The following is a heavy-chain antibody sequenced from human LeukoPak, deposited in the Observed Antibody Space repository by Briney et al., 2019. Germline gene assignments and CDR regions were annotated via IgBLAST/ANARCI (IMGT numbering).Heavy chain of an antibody. CDR3: AREDTVDAFDI. J-gene: IGHJ3*02. CDR2: ISSGDIK. Sequence: GGSLRLSRAASRVTFSSYEMNWVRQAPGKGLEWVSYISSGDIKYYPDSVMGRFTISRDNAKNSLYLQMSSLRVEDTAIYFCAREDTVDAFDIWGQGTMVTVTS. CDR1: RVTFSSYE. V-gene: IGHV3-48*03. D-gene: IGHD5-18*01.